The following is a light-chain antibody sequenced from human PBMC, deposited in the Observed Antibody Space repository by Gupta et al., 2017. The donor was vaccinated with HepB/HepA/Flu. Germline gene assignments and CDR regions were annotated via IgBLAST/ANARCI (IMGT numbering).Light chain of an antibody. CDR2: DAS. Sequence: DIQMTQSPSSLSASVGDRVTITCQASQDISNYVNWYQQKPGEAPNLLIYDASNLETGVSSRFGGGGCGKHFSFTNSSTQQEEVAAYYSHQHKNLPPFTFGRGTKVDIK. V-gene: IGKV1-33*01. J-gene: IGKJ4*01. CDR3: HQHKNLPPFT. CDR1: QDISNY.